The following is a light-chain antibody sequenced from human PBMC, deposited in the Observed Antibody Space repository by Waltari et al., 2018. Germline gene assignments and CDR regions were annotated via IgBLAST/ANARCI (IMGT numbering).Light chain of an antibody. CDR2: RDE. J-gene: IGLJ7*01. CDR3: QGGDSSTAV. Sequence: SYDLTQPLSVSVALGQTARITCGGNDIGGKNVHWYQQKPGQAPLLVIYRDENRPSRNPERVSGYNAENTATLTITGAQGADDADYDGQGGDSSTAVFGGGTQLTVL. CDR1: DIGGKN. V-gene: IGLV3-9*01.